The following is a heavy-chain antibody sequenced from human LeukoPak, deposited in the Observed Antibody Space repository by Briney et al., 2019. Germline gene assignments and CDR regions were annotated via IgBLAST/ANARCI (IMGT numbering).Heavy chain of an antibody. D-gene: IGHD3-22*01. CDR3: ARGLDYYDSSGYGNDAFDI. CDR1: GGTFGSYA. J-gene: IGHJ3*02. CDR2: IIPIFGTA. Sequence: SVKVSCKASGGTFGSYAISWVRQAPGHGLEWMGGIIPIFGTANYAQKFQGRVTITTDESTSTAYMELSSLRSEDTAVYYCARGLDYYDSSGYGNDAFDIWGQGTMVTVSS. V-gene: IGHV1-69*05.